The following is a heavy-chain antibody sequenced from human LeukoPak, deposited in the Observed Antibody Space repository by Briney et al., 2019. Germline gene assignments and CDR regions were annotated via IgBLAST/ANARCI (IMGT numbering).Heavy chain of an antibody. J-gene: IGHJ4*02. CDR1: GGSISSGGYY. CDR3: ASGPYDCSSTSCYDPFDY. Sequence: SQTLSLTCTVSGGSISSGGYYWSWIRQHPGKGLEWIGYIYYSGSTYYNPSLKSRVTISVDTSKNQFSLRLSSVTAADTAVYYCASGPYDCSSTSCYDPFDYWGQGTLVTVSS. V-gene: IGHV4-31*03. CDR2: IYYSGST. D-gene: IGHD2-2*01.